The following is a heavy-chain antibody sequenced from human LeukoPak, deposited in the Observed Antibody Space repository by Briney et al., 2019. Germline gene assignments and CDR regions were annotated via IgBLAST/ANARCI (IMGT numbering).Heavy chain of an antibody. Sequence: SETLSLTCAVYGGSFSGYYWSWIRQPPGKGLESIGEINHSGSTNYNPSLKSRVTISVDTSKNQFSLKLSSVTAADTAVYYCARAPAAGEMAFDYWGQGTLVTVSS. CDR3: ARAPAAGEMAFDY. CDR2: INHSGST. CDR1: GGSFSGYY. V-gene: IGHV4-34*01. D-gene: IGHD6-13*01. J-gene: IGHJ4*02.